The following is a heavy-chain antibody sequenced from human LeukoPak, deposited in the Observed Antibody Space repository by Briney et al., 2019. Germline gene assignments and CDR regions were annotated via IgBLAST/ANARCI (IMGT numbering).Heavy chain of an antibody. J-gene: IGHJ5*02. CDR1: GGSISSSNW. Sequence: SETLSLTCAVSGGSISSSNWWSWVRQPPGTGLEWIGEIYHSGSTNYNPSLKSRVTISVDKSKNQFSLKLSSVTAADTAVYYCARDLAAAGTGWFDPWGQGTLVTVSS. D-gene: IGHD6-13*01. CDR3: ARDLAAAGTGWFDP. CDR2: IYHSGST. V-gene: IGHV4-4*02.